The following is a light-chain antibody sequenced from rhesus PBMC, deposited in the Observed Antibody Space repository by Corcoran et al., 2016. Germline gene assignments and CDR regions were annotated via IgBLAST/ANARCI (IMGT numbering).Light chain of an antibody. CDR2: AAS. Sequence: DIQMTQSPSSLSAFVGATATITCRGSQGISSYLKCFQQKPGKAPKLLIYAASSLESADTSRFSGSGSGTEFTLAHSMRRPEDFAAYYYLQRNSYPPTFGGGNKVEIK. CDR1: QGISSY. V-gene: IGKV1-28*01. J-gene: IGKJ4*01. CDR3: LQRNSYPPT.